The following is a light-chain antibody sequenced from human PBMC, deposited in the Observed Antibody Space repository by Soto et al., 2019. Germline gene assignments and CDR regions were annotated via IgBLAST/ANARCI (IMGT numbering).Light chain of an antibody. CDR1: QSVRSS. CDR2: DAS. J-gene: IGKJ3*01. CDR3: QQRSNWPPEVT. Sequence: EIVLTQSPDTLSLSPGERATLSCRASQSVRSSLAWYQQKPGQAPRLLIYDASTRATAIPARFSGSGSGTDFTLTISSLEPEDFAVYYCQQRSNWPPEVTFGPGTKVDIK. V-gene: IGKV3-11*01.